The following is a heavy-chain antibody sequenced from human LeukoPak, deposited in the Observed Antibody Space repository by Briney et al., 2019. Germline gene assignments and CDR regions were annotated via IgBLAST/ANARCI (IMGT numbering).Heavy chain of an antibody. D-gene: IGHD2-2*01. CDR1: GGTFSSYA. Sequence: SVKVSCKASGGTFSSYAISWVRQAPGQGLEWMGGIIPLFGTANYAQKFQGRVTITADESTSTAYMELSSLRSEDTAVYYCAREGIGGYCSSTSCHGGYFDLWGRGTLVTVSS. CDR2: IIPLFGTA. V-gene: IGHV1-69*01. J-gene: IGHJ2*01. CDR3: AREGIGGYCSSTSCHGGYFDL.